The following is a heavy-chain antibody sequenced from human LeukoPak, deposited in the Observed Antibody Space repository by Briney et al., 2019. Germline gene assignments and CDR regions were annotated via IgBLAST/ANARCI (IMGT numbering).Heavy chain of an antibody. V-gene: IGHV4-61*08. Sequence: SQTLSLTCTVSGGSISSGGYYWSWIRQPPGKGLEWIGYIYYSGSTNYNPSLKSRVTISVDTSKNQFSLKLSSVTAADTAVYYCARERPGGYVVWGQGTLVTVSS. CDR3: ARERPGGYVV. D-gene: IGHD3-16*01. J-gene: IGHJ4*02. CDR1: GGSISSGGYY. CDR2: IYYSGST.